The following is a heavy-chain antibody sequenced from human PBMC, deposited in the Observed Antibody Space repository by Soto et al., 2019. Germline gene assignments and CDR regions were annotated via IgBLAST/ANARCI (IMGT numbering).Heavy chain of an antibody. CDR1: VGSILNGGDY. CDR3: ARDRYSSQVHYYYGMDV. Sequence: LSLTYTVSVGSILNGGDYCSLIRQDPGKGLEWIGYIYYSGSTYYYPSLKSRITISVDTSKNQFSLKLRSVTAADTAVYYCARDRYSSQVHYYYGMDVWGQGTTVTVSS. V-gene: IGHV4-31*03. J-gene: IGHJ6*02. D-gene: IGHD6-19*01. CDR2: IYYSGST.